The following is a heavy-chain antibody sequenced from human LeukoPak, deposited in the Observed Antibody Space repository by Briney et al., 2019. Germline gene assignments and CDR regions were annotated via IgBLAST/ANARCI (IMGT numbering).Heavy chain of an antibody. CDR2: IKSKTDGGTT. CDR1: GFTFSNAW. V-gene: IGHV3-15*01. CDR3: AKVVSGNWGGLDI. Sequence: GGSLRLSCAASGFTFSNAWMSWVRQAPGKGLEWVGRIKSKTDGGTTDYAAPVKGRFTISRDDSKNTLYMQMNSLKTEDTALYYCAKVVSGNWGGLDIWGQGTMVPVSS. D-gene: IGHD1-14*01. J-gene: IGHJ3*02.